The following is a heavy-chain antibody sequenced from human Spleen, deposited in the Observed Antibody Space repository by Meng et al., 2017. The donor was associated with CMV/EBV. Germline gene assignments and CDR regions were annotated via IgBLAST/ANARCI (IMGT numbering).Heavy chain of an antibody. J-gene: IGHJ1*01. D-gene: IGHD3-10*01. CDR2: IWYDGSYE. CDR1: FPFSNSA. Sequence: FPFSNSAMHWVRQAPGKGLEWVAIIWYDGSYEYCADSVKGRFTISRDDSKNTVYLQMNNLRVEDTAVYYCAKDGLGRRRGSSEYLQHWGQGTLVTVSS. CDR3: AKDGLGRRRGSSEYLQH. V-gene: IGHV3-33*06.